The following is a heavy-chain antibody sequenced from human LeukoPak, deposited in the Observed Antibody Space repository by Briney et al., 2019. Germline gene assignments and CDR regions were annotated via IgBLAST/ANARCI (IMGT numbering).Heavy chain of an antibody. V-gene: IGHV4-59*01. CDR1: GGSISSYY. J-gene: IGHJ4*02. CDR3: ARALRPVRYDYGDYVRGYYFDY. Sequence: SETLSLTCTVSGGSISSYYWSWIRQPPGKGLEWIGYIYYSGSTNYNPSLKSRVTISVDTSKNQFSLKLSSVTAADTAVYYCARALRPVRYDYGDYVRGYYFDYWGQGTLVTVSS. D-gene: IGHD4-17*01. CDR2: IYYSGST.